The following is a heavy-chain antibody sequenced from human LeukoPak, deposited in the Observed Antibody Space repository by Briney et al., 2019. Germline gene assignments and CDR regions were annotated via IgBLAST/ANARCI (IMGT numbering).Heavy chain of an antibody. J-gene: IGHJ3*02. D-gene: IGHD3-10*01. Sequence: YSGSTNYNPSLKSRVTISVDTPKKQFSLKLTSVTAAGTAVYYCARHPPRESSLLKGAFDILGQGTMITVSS. CDR3: ARHPPRESSLLKGAFDI. V-gene: IGHV4-59*08. CDR2: YSGST.